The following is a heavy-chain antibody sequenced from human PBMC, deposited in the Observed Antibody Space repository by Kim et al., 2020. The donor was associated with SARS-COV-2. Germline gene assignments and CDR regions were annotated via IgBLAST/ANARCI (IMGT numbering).Heavy chain of an antibody. CDR2: ISGSGGST. D-gene: IGHD2-2*02. CDR1: GFTFSSYA. CDR3: AKGNGYCSSTSCYTDYAFDI. V-gene: IGHV3-23*01. J-gene: IGHJ3*02. Sequence: GGSLRLSCAASGFTFSSYAMSWVRQAPGKGLEWVSAISGSGGSTYYADSVKGRFTISRDNSKNTLYLQMNSLRAEDTAVYYCAKGNGYCSSTSCYTDYAFDIWGQGTMVTVSS.